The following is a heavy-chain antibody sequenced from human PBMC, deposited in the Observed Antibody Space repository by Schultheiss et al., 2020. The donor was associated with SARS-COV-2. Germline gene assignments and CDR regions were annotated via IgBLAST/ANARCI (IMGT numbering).Heavy chain of an antibody. V-gene: IGHV4-34*01. CDR3: ASISGSWAFDY. J-gene: IGHJ4*02. Sequence: SETLSLTCAVYGGSFSGYYWSWIRQPPGKGLEWIGEINHNGSTNYNPSLKSRVTISVDTSKNQFSLKLSSVTAADTAVYYCASISGSWAFDYWGQGTLVTVSS. CDR1: GGSFSGYY. D-gene: IGHD1-26*01. CDR2: INHNGST.